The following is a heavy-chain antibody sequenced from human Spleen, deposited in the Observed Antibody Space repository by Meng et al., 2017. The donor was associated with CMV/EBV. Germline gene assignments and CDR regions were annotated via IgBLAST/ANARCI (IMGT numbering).Heavy chain of an antibody. CDR2: ISSGSSTE. V-gene: IGHV3-48*04. CDR1: GFTFRTYS. J-gene: IGHJ6*02. CDR3: ARDQKTYYFYYGMDV. Sequence: GESLKISCVASGFTFRTYSMNWVRQAPGKGLEWVSYISSGSSTEYYADSVRGRFTISRDNAKNSLYLQMNSLRVEDTAVYYCARDQKTYYFYYGMDVWGQGTTVTVSS.